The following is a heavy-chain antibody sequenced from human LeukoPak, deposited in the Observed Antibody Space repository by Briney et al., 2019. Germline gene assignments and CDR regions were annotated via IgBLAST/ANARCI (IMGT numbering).Heavy chain of an antibody. Sequence: GGSLRLSWAASGFTFSSYSMNWVRQAPGKGLEWVSSISSSSSYIYYADSVKGRFTISRDNAKNSLYLQMNSLRAEDTAVYYCARDRVTMVRGVIIPNDYWGQGTLVTVSS. D-gene: IGHD3-10*01. CDR3: ARDRVTMVRGVIIPNDY. CDR2: ISSSSSYI. V-gene: IGHV3-21*01. J-gene: IGHJ4*02. CDR1: GFTFSSYS.